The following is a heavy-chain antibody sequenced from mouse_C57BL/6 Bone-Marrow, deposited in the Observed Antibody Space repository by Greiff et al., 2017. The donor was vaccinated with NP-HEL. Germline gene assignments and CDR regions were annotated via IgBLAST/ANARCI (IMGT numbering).Heavy chain of an antibody. D-gene: IGHD2-12*01. Sequence: VMLVESGAELARPGASVKLSCKASGYTFTSYGISWVKQRTGQGLEWIGEIYPRSGNTYYNEKFKGKATLTADKSSSTAYMELRSLTSEDSAVYFCACYSLFAYWGQGTLVTVSA. V-gene: IGHV1-81*01. CDR1: GYTFTSYG. J-gene: IGHJ3*01. CDR2: IYPRSGNT. CDR3: ACYSLFAY.